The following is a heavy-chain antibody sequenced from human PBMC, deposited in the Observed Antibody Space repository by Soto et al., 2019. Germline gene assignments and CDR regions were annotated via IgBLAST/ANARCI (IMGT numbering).Heavy chain of an antibody. CDR2: INPSNGNT. CDR3: ARRDQHDAFDI. Sequence: ASVKVSCKASGYTFTSYAMHWVRQAPGQRLEWMGIINPSNGNTKYAQKFQGRVTMTRDTSTSTVYMELSSLRSEDTAVYYCARRDQHDAFDIWGQGTMVTVSS. V-gene: IGHV1-3*01. CDR1: GYTFTSYA. J-gene: IGHJ3*02.